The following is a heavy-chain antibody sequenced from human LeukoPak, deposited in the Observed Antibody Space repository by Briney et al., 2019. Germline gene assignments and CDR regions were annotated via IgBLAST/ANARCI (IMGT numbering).Heavy chain of an antibody. CDR1: GGSCDDYY. V-gene: IGHV4-34*01. Sequence: SETLSLTCTVYGGSCDDYYCSWIRQPPGQGMEWIGEIHPHGIFYYNSSLTSRVTISIDTSKTQFSLRLTSVTAADTAFYYCARGRDRSKAGDHWGQGSLVTVSS. J-gene: IGHJ4*02. CDR3: ARGRDRSKAGDH. D-gene: IGHD5-24*01. CDR2: IHPHGIF.